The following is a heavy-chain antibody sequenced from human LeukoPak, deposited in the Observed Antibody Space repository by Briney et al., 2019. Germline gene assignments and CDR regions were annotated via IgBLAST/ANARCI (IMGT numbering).Heavy chain of an antibody. V-gene: IGHV3-7*01. D-gene: IGHD4-17*01. Sequence: GGALRLSCAAPGFTFSNYWMSWGRQAPGKGLEWVANINQDGSEKYYVDSVKGRFTISRDNAKNSLYLQMNSLRAEDTAVYYCARDYGDYWGQGTLVTVSS. CDR2: INQDGSEK. CDR1: GFTFSNYW. CDR3: ARDYGDY. J-gene: IGHJ4*02.